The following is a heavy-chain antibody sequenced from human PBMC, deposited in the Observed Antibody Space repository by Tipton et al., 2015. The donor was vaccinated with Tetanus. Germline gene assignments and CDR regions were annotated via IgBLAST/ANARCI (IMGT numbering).Heavy chain of an antibody. Sequence: SGFIFSSYGIHWVRQAPGKGLEWVAVSWYDGTDQYYADSVKGRFTLSRDNSKNTLYLEMNSLRAEDTALYYFAREADCSGGSCFSGDFDNWGQGTHVTVSS. CDR3: AREADCSGGSCFSGDFDN. V-gene: IGHV3-33*01. CDR1: GFIFSSYG. D-gene: IGHD2-15*01. CDR2: SWYDGTDQ. J-gene: IGHJ4*02.